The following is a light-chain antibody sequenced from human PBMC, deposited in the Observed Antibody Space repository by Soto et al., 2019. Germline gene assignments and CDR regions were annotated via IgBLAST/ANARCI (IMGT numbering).Light chain of an antibody. V-gene: IGKV1-27*01. CDR3: QKYNSAPQT. CDR2: AAS. CDR1: QGISNY. Sequence: DTQMTQSPSSLSASVGDRVTISCRASQGISNYLAWYQQKPGKVPKLLIYAASTLQSGVPSRVSGSGSGTDFTLTISSLQPEDVATYYCQKYNSAPQTFGQGTKVDI. J-gene: IGKJ1*01.